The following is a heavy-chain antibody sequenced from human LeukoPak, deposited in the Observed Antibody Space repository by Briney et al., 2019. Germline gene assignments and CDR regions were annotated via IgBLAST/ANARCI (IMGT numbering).Heavy chain of an antibody. V-gene: IGHV1-69*01. J-gene: IGHJ4*02. Sequence: ASVKVSCKASGGTFSSYAISWVRQAPGQGLEWMGGIIPIFGTANYAQKFQGRVTITADESTSTAYMELSSLRSEDTAVYYCAKVPYSNYGPTDYWGQGTLVTVSS. D-gene: IGHD4-11*01. CDR1: GGTFSSYA. CDR2: IIPIFGTA. CDR3: AKVPYSNYGPTDY.